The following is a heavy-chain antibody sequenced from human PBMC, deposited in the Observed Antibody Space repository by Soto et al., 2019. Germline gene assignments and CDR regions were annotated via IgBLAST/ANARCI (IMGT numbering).Heavy chain of an antibody. Sequence: ASVKVSCKASGYTFTSYGISWVRQAPGQGLEWMGWISAYNGNTNYAQKLQGRVTMTTDTSTSTAYMELRSLRSDDTAVYYCARGGYCSGGSCRNYYYYGMDVWGQGTTVTVSS. J-gene: IGHJ6*02. D-gene: IGHD2-15*01. V-gene: IGHV1-18*01. CDR3: ARGGYCSGGSCRNYYYYGMDV. CDR2: ISAYNGNT. CDR1: GYTFTSYG.